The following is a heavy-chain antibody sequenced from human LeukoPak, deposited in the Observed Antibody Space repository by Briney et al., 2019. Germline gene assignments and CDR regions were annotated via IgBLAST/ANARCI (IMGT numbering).Heavy chain of an antibody. CDR3: ARAISDCSSTSCYAGIAVADSRYYYYGMDV. J-gene: IGHJ6*02. D-gene: IGHD2-2*01. V-gene: IGHV1-69*13. CDR2: IIPIFGTA. CDR1: GGTFSSYA. Sequence: SVTVSCTASGGTFSSYAISWVRQAPGQGLEWMGGIIPIFGTANYAQKFQGRVTITADESTSTAYMELSSLRSEDTAVYYCARAISDCSSTSCYAGIAVADSRYYYYGMDVWGQGTTVTVSS.